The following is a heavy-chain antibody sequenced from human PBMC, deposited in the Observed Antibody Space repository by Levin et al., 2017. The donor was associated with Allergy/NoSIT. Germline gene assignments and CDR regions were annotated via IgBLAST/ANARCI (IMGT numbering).Heavy chain of an antibody. J-gene: IGHJ3*02. V-gene: IGHV1-2*02. D-gene: IGHD4-17*01. CDR1: GYTFTGYY. CDR2: INPNSGGT. Sequence: GASVKVSCKASGYTFTGYYMHWVRQAPGQGLEWMGWINPNSGGTNYAQKFQGRVTMTRDTSISTAYMELSRLRSDDTAVYYCARDNVYGDYGGAFDIWGQGTMVTVSS. CDR3: ARDNVYGDYGGAFDI.